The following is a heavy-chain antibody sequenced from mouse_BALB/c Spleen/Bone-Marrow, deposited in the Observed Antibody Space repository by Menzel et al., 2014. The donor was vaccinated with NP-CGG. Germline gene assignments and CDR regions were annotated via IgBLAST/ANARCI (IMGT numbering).Heavy chain of an antibody. J-gene: IGHJ2*01. CDR3: ARQGDGYYDY. V-gene: IGHV5-9-3*01. CDR1: GFTFSSYA. Sequence: EVKLVESGGNLVKPGGSLKLSCAASGFTFSSYAMSWVRQTPEKRLEWVVTIRSGGSYTYYPDSVKGRFTISRDNAKSTLYLQMRSLRSEDTAMYYCARQGDGYYDYWGQGTTLTVSS. CDR2: IRSGGSYT. D-gene: IGHD2-3*01.